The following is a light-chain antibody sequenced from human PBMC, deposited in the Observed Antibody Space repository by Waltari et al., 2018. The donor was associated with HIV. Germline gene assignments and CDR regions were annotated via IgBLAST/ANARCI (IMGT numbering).Light chain of an antibody. J-gene: IGLJ3*02. Sequence: QAVVTQEPSLTVSPEGTVTLTCGSSTGAVTSGHYPYWFQQKPGQAPRTLIYDTNTKHSWTPARFSGSLLGGKAALTLSGAQPEDEAEYYCLLSYSGTRVFGGGTKLTVL. CDR1: TGAVTSGHY. CDR2: DTN. V-gene: IGLV7-46*01. CDR3: LLSYSGTRV.